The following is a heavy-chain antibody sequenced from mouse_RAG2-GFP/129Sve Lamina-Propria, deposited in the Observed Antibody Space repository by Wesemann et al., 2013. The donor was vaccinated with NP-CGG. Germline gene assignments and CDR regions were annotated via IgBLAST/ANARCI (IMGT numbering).Heavy chain of an antibody. D-gene: IGHD2-5*01. CDR2: ISDGGSYT. Sequence: EVQLVESGGDLVKPGGSLKLSCAASGFTFSSYAMSWVRQTPEKRLEWVATISDGGSYTYYPDNVKGRFTISRDNAKNNLYLQMSHLKSEDTAMYYCARDRSNYWYFDVWGHRDHGHRLL. V-gene: IGHV5-4*01. CDR1: GFTFSSYA. CDR3: ARDRSNYWYFDV. J-gene: IGHJ1*03.